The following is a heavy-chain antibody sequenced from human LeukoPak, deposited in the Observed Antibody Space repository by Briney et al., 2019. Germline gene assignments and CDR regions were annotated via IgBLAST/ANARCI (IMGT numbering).Heavy chain of an antibody. V-gene: IGHV4-38-2*02. CDR2: IYHSGST. Sequence: SETLSLTCTVSGYSISSGYYWGWIRQPPGKGLEWIGSIYHSGSTYYNPSLKSRATISVDTSKNQFSLKLSSVTAADTAVYYCATYDYDFWSGYYIWGQGSLVTVSS. CDR1: GYSISSGYY. D-gene: IGHD3-3*01. CDR3: ATYDYDFWSGYYI. J-gene: IGHJ4*02.